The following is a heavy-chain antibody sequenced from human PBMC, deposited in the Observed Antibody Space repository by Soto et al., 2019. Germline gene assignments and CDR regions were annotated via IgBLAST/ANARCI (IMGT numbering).Heavy chain of an antibody. J-gene: IGHJ3*02. V-gene: IGHV2-5*02. CDR2: IYWDDDK. D-gene: IGHD2-8*01. CDR1: GFSLSTSGVG. Sequence: QITLKESGPTLVKPTQTLTLTCTFSGFSLSTSGVGVGWIRQPPGKALEWLALIYWDDDKRYSPSLKSRLTIPKDTSKNQVVLTMTNMDPVDTATYYCAHSLLVVRSDAFDIWGQGTMVTVSS. CDR3: AHSLLVVRSDAFDI.